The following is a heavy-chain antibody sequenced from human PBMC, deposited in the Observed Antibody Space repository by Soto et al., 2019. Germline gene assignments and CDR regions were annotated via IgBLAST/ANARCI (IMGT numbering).Heavy chain of an antibody. J-gene: IGHJ5*02. CDR2: ISGSGGST. Sequence: GGSLRLSCAASGFTFSRYAMSWVRQATGKGLEWVSAISGSGGSTYYADSVKGRFTISRDNSKNTQYLQMNSLRAEDTAVYYCAKWSGYYYNWFDPWGQGTLVTVSS. CDR3: AKWSGYYYNWFDP. D-gene: IGHD3-3*01. V-gene: IGHV3-23*01. CDR1: GFTFSRYA.